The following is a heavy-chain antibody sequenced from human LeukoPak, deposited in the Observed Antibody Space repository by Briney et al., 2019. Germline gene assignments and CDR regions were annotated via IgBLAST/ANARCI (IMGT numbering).Heavy chain of an antibody. Sequence: SETLSLTCTVSGGSISSYYWSWIRQPPGKGLEWIGYIYTSGSTNYNPSLKSRVTISVDTSKNQFSLKLSSVTAADTAVYYCARHADCSGGSCYSTWFDPWGQGTLVTVPS. CDR2: IYTSGST. CDR3: ARHADCSGGSCYSTWFDP. CDR1: GGSISSYY. V-gene: IGHV4-4*09. D-gene: IGHD2-15*01. J-gene: IGHJ5*02.